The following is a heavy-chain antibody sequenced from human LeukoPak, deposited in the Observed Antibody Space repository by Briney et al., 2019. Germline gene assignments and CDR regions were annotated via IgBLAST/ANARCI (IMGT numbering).Heavy chain of an antibody. CDR3: AKEAVGSRTNYNWFAP. CDR1: GFTFSSYA. CDR2: ISGSGGST. D-gene: IGHD6-13*01. J-gene: IGHJ5*02. V-gene: IGHV3-23*01. Sequence: GGSLRLSCAASGFTFSSYAMSWVRQAPGKGLEWVSSISGSGGSTYYADSVKGRFTISRDNSKNTLYLQMNSLRAEDTAVYYCAKEAVGSRTNYNWFAPWGQATLVTVPS.